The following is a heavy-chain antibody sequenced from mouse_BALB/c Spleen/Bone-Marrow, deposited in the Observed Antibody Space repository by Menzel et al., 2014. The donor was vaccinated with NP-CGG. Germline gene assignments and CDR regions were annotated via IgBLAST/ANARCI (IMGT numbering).Heavy chain of an antibody. V-gene: IGHV5-17*02. CDR2: TSSGSSTI. CDR3: ASLTYYAMDY. CDR1: GFTFSSFG. Sequence: EVHLVESGGGLVQPGGSRKLSCAASGFTFSSFGMHWVRQAPEKGLEWVAYTSSGSSTIYYADTVKGRFTISRDNPENTLFLQMTSLRSEDTAMYYCASLTYYAMDYWGQGTSVTVSS. J-gene: IGHJ4*01.